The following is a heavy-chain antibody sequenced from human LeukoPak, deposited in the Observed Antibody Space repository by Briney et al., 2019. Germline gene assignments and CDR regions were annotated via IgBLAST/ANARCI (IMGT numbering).Heavy chain of an antibody. CDR1: GGSISSGGYY. D-gene: IGHD3-16*02. J-gene: IGHJ4*02. V-gene: IGHV4-30-2*01. CDR2: INHSGST. Sequence: SQTLSLTCTVSGGSISSGGYYWSWIRQPPGKGLEWIGYINHSGSTYYNPSLKSRVTISVDRSKNQFSLKLSSVTAADTAVYYCARGSNYDYVWGSYRSGYFDYWGQGTLVTVSS. CDR3: ARGSNYDYVWGSYRSGYFDY.